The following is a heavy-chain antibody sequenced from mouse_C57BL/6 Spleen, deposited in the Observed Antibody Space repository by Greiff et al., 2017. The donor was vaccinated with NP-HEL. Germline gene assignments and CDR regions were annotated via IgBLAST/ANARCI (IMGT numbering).Heavy chain of an antibody. V-gene: IGHV1-52*01. Sequence: QVQLKQPGAELVRPGSSVKLSCKASGYTFTSYWMHWVKQRPIQALEWIGNIDPSASETHSNQKFKAKATLTVAKSSSTAYMQLSSLTSEDSAVYYCARGAYYSNYGYAMDYWGQGTSVTVSS. CDR3: ARGAYYSNYGYAMDY. D-gene: IGHD2-5*01. CDR2: IDPSASET. J-gene: IGHJ4*01. CDR1: GYTFTSYW.